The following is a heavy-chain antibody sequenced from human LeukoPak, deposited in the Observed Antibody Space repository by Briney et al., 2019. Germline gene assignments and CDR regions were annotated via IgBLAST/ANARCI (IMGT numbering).Heavy chain of an antibody. CDR3: ARAGDNWGHDY. CDR2: INSDGSDT. J-gene: IGHJ4*02. Sequence: GGSLRLSCAASGFTFSSYWMYWVRQAPGKGLVWVSRINSDGSDTTYADSVKGRFTISRDNAKNTLYLQMNSLRAEDTAVYYCARAGDNWGHDYWGQGTLVTVSS. D-gene: IGHD5-24*01. CDR1: GFTFSSYW. V-gene: IGHV3-74*01.